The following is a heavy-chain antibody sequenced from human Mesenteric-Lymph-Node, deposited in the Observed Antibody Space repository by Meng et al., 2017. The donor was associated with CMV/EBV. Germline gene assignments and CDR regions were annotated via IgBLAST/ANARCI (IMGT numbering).Heavy chain of an antibody. Sequence: GGSLRLSCAASGFTFSSYAMSWVRQAPGKGLEWVSLISGSGVSRDYADSVKGRFTVSRDNAKNTLYLQMDGLRAEDTAIYYCAKATNDYGYSSGFFEYWGQGTLVTVPS. CDR1: GFTFSSYA. CDR2: ISGSGVSR. V-gene: IGHV3-23*01. CDR3: AKATNDYGYSSGFFEY. D-gene: IGHD6-19*01. J-gene: IGHJ4*02.